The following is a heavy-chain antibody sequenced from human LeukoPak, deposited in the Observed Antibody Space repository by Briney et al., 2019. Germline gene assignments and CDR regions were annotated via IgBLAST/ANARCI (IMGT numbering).Heavy chain of an antibody. V-gene: IGHV3-23*01. J-gene: IGHJ4*02. Sequence: PGGSLRLSCAASGFTFSSYAMSWVRQAPGKGLEWVSAISGSGGSTYYADSVKGRFTISRDNSKNTLYLQMNSLRAEDTAVYYCARAVLDFWTGYYLHFDYWGQGTLVTVSS. D-gene: IGHD3/OR15-3a*01. CDR1: GFTFSSYA. CDR3: ARAVLDFWTGYYLHFDY. CDR2: ISGSGGST.